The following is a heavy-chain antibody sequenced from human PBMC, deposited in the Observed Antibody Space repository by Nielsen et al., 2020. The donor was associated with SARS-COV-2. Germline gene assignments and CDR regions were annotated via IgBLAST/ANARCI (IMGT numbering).Heavy chain of an antibody. D-gene: IGHD1-26*01. CDR2: ISSSSSYI. V-gene: IGHV3-21*01. CDR3: ARLRDPGADFGYYYYGMDV. Sequence: GESLKISCAASGFTFSSYSMNWVRQAPGKGLEWVSSISSSSSYIYYADSVKGRFTISRDNAKNSLYLQMNSLRAEDTAVYYCARLRDPGADFGYYYYGMDVWGQGTTVTVSS. CDR1: GFTFSSYS. J-gene: IGHJ6*02.